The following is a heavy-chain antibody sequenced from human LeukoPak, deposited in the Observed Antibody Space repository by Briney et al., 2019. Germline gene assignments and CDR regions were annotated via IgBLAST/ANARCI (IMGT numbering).Heavy chain of an antibody. D-gene: IGHD2-2*01. Sequence: ASVKVSCKASGYTFTGYYMHWVRQAPGQGLEWMGWINPNSGGTNYAQKFQGRVTITADESTSTAYMELSSLRSEDTAVYYCARDPIVVVPAATRSGIAAAGRETYFDYWGQGTLVTVSS. CDR1: GYTFTGYY. CDR2: INPNSGGT. V-gene: IGHV1-2*02. J-gene: IGHJ4*02. CDR3: ARDPIVVVPAATRSGIAAAGRETYFDY.